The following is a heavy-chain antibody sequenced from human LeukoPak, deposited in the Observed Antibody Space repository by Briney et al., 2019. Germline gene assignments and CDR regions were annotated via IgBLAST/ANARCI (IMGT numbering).Heavy chain of an antibody. CDR3: AKDRGSGSYYWDY. CDR2: ISGSGGST. D-gene: IGHD3-10*01. Sequence: GGSLRLSRAASGFTFSSYAMSWVRQAPGKGLEWVSAISGSGGSTYYADSVKGRFTISRDNSKNTLYLQMNSLRAEDTAVYYCAKDRGSGSYYWDYWGQGTLVTVSS. CDR1: GFTFSSYA. J-gene: IGHJ4*02. V-gene: IGHV3-23*01.